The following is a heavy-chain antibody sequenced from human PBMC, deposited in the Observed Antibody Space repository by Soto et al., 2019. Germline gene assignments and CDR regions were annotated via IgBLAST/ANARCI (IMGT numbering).Heavy chain of an antibody. Sequence: EVQLVESGGGLIQPGGSLRLSCAASGFTVSSNYMSWVRQAPGKGLEWVSVISGSGGSTYYADSVKGRFTISRDNSKNTLYLQMNSLRAEDTAVYYCAKPPTKDDYWGQGTLVTVSS. V-gene: IGHV3-23*04. CDR1: GFTVSSNY. CDR3: AKPPTKDDY. CDR2: ISGSGGST. J-gene: IGHJ4*02.